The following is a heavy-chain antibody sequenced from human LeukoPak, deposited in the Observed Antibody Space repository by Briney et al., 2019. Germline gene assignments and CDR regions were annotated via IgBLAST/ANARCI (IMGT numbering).Heavy chain of an antibody. CDR3: AEGDSWHGSGSYTGY. J-gene: IGHJ4*02. D-gene: IGHD3-10*01. Sequence: PGGSLRLSCAASGFTFTDYYMSWIRQAPGKGLEWISYISTSGSMIYYADSVKGRFTISRDNAKNSLYLQMNSLRAEDTAVYYCAEGDSWHGSGSYTGYWGQETLVTVSS. CDR2: ISTSGSMI. CDR1: GFTFTDYY. V-gene: IGHV3-11*01.